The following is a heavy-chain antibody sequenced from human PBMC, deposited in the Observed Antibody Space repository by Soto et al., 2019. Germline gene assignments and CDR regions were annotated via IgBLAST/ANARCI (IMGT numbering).Heavy chain of an antibody. D-gene: IGHD3-9*01. J-gene: IGHJ5*02. Sequence: QIHLVQSGADVKKPGASVTISCQTSGYSFTEFGLHWVRQAPGHRLEWLGWVNTGNGDTRYPQNLQGRITITRDTAATTAYMQLNSLRSEDTAVYYCAREYYVPLAGSYFDPWGHGTLITVSS. V-gene: IGHV1-3*04. CDR1: GYSFTEFG. CDR3: AREYYVPLAGSYFDP. CDR2: VNTGNGDT.